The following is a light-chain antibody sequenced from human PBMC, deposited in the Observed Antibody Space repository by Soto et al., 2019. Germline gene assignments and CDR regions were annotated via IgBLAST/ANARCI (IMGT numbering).Light chain of an antibody. CDR3: QRYGTSLPLL. CDR2: GAS. V-gene: IGKV3-20*01. CDR1: QSVSSNY. Sequence: EIVLTQSPGTLSLSPGDRATLSCRASQSVSSNYLAWYQQKPGQAPRLLIYGASSRATGIPDRFSGSGSGTDFTLTISSLEPEDFAVYYCQRYGTSLPLLFAGGTKVEIK. J-gene: IGKJ4*01.